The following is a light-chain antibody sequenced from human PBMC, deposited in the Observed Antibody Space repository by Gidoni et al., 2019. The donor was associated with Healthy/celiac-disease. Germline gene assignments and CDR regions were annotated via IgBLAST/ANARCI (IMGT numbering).Light chain of an antibody. CDR3: QQYGSSPRVT. J-gene: IGKJ5*01. CDR2: GAS. V-gene: IGKV3-20*01. Sequence: EIVLTQSPGTLSLSPGERATLSCRASQSVSSSYLAWYQQKPGQAPRLLIYGASSMATGIPDRFSGSVSGTDFTLTISILEPEDFAVYYCQQYGSSPRVTFGQGTRLEIK. CDR1: QSVSSSY.